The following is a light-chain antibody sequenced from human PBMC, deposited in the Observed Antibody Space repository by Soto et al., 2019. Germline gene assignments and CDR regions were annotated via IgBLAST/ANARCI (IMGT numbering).Light chain of an antibody. J-gene: IGKJ4*01. CDR2: GAS. Sequence: EIVLTQSPGTLSLSPGDRATLSCRASQSVSSNFLAWYQQKPGQAPRLLIYGASSRATGISDRFSGSGSGTDFPLTISRLEPEDFAVYYCQQYGSSPLTFGGGTKVEIK. CDR3: QQYGSSPLT. CDR1: QSVSSNF. V-gene: IGKV3-20*01.